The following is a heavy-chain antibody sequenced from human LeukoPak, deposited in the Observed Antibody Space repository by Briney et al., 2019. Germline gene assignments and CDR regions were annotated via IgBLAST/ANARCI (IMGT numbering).Heavy chain of an antibody. CDR1: GFTFSSYA. D-gene: IGHD3-10*01. V-gene: IGHV3-23*01. CDR2: ISGSGGST. Sequence: GGSLRLSCAASGFTFSSYAMSWVRQAPGKGLEWVSAISGSGGSTYYADSVKGRFTISRDNSRNTLYLQLNSPRVDDTAFYYCAKEAYAKSSSGSYTDYWGQGTLLTVSS. CDR3: AKEAYAKSSSGSYTDY. J-gene: IGHJ4*02.